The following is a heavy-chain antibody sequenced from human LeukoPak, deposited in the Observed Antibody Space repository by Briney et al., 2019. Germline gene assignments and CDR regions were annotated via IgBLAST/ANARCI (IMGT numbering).Heavy chain of an antibody. CDR3: ARETINYFDY. CDR2: TYYRAKWYI. V-gene: IGHV6-1*01. J-gene: IGHJ4*02. CDR1: GDSVSADSAA. D-gene: IGHD4/OR15-4a*01. Sequence: SQTLSLTCAISGDSVSADSAAWNWIRQSPSRGLEWLGRTYYRAKWYIGYAVSVQSRITINPDTSKNQFSLQLNSVTPEDTAVYFCARETINYFDYWGQGALVTVSS.